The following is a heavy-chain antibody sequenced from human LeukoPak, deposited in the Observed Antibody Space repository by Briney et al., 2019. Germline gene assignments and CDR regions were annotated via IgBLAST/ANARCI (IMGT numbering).Heavy chain of an antibody. CDR1: GGSISSSSYY. CDR2: IYYSGST. Sequence: SETLSLTCTVSGGSISSSSYYWGWIRKPPGKGLEWIGSIYYSGSTYYNPSLKSRVTISVDTSKNQFSLKLSSVTAADTAVYYCARPSRGAMAFDYWGQGTLVTVSS. V-gene: IGHV4-39*01. J-gene: IGHJ4*02. CDR3: ARPSRGAMAFDY. D-gene: IGHD5-18*01.